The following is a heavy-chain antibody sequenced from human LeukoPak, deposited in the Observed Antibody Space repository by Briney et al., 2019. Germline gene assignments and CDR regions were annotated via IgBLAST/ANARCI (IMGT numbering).Heavy chain of an antibody. CDR1: GFSLSDYA. J-gene: IGHJ4*02. CDR2: ISNTDGST. CDR3: AKSPACSGGTCYVFDY. V-gene: IGHV3-23*01. Sequence: GGSLRLSCAASGFSLSDYAMSWVRQAPGKGLEWVSTISNTDGSTRYADSVKGRFTISRDTSKNMLYVQMNSLRPEDTAVYHCAKSPACSGGTCYVFDYWGQGVLVTVSS. D-gene: IGHD2-15*01.